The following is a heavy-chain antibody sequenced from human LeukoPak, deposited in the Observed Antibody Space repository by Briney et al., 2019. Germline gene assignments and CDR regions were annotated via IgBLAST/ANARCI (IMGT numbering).Heavy chain of an antibody. Sequence: GGSLRLSCAASGFTFSSYAMSWVRQAPGKGLEWVSAISGSGGSTYYADSVKGRFTISRDNSKNTLYLQMNSLRAEDTAVYYCAKDPRNSRYYYMDVWAKGPRSPSP. CDR1: GFTFSSYA. CDR2: ISGSGGST. V-gene: IGHV3-23*01. D-gene: IGHD1/OR15-1a*01. CDR3: AKDPRNSRYYYMDV. J-gene: IGHJ6*03.